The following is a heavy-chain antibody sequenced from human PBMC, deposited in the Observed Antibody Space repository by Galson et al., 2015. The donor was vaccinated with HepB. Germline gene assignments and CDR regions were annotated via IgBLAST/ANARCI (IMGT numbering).Heavy chain of an antibody. V-gene: IGHV3-21*01. Sequence: SLRLSCAASGFTFSDYAMNWLRQAPGKGLEWVSSITSTSSYMSYADSLKGRFSISRDNAKNSLYLQMNSLRVDDTAVYYCATGCHYYTTDGCLFWGQGTLVTVSS. CDR2: ITSTSSYM. J-gene: IGHJ4*02. D-gene: IGHD3-10*01. CDR1: GFTFSDYA. CDR3: ATGCHYYTTDGCLF.